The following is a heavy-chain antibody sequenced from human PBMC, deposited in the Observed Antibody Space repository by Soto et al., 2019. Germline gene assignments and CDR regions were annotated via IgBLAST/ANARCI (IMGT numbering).Heavy chain of an antibody. Sequence: GASVKVSCKASGYAFTSYDINWVRQATGQGLEWMGWMNPNSGNTGYAQKFQGRATMTRDTSISTAYMELSSLRSEDTAVYYCARAHKGYYGYIWGSYNWFDPWGQGTLVTVSS. CDR1: GYAFTSYD. V-gene: IGHV1-8*01. CDR2: MNPNSGNT. J-gene: IGHJ5*02. CDR3: ARAHKGYYGYIWGSYNWFDP. D-gene: IGHD3-16*01.